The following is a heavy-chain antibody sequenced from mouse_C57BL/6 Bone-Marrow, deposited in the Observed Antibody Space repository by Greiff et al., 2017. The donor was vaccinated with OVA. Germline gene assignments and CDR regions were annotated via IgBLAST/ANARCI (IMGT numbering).Heavy chain of an antibody. CDR1: GYAFSSSW. CDR2: IYPGDGDT. J-gene: IGHJ2*01. D-gene: IGHD3-2*01. V-gene: IGHV1-82*01. Sequence: QVQLKQSGPELVKPGASVKISCKASGYAFSSSWMNWVKQRPGKGLEWIGRIYPGDGDTNYNGKFKGKATLTADKSSSTAYMQLSSLTSEDSAVYFCARLDSPRFFDYWGQGTTLTVSS. CDR3: ARLDSPRFFDY.